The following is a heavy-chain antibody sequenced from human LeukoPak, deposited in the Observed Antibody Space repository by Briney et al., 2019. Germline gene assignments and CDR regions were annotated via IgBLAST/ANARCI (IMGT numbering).Heavy chain of an antibody. V-gene: IGHV4-39*01. Sequence: SETLSLTCTVSGASISSITYYWGWIRQPPGKGLEWIGSIYYSGSTYYTTSLKSRVTISIDTSNNQFSLKLTSVTAADTAVYYCARYHSTWGLNYWGQGTLVTVSS. J-gene: IGHJ4*02. D-gene: IGHD2-2*01. CDR1: GASISSITYY. CDR2: IYYSGST. CDR3: ARYHSTWGLNY.